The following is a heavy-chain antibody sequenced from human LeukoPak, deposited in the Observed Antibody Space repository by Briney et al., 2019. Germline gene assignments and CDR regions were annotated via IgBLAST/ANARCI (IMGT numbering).Heavy chain of an antibody. CDR2: INHSGST. V-gene: IGHV4-34*01. CDR1: GGSFSGYY. D-gene: IGHD6-13*01. Sequence: SETLSLTCAVYGGSFSGYYWSWIRQPPGKGLGWIGEINHSGSTNYNPSLKSRVTISVDTSKNQFSLKLSSVTAADTAVYYCARKGPAAGLSRWFDPWGQGTLVTVSS. J-gene: IGHJ5*02. CDR3: ARKGPAAGLSRWFDP.